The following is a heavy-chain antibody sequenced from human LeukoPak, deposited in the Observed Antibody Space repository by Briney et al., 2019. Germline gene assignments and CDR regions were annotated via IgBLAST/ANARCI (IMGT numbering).Heavy chain of an antibody. CDR2: ISGSGGST. CDR3: AKEGWNHQRASFYFDY. V-gene: IGHV3-23*01. D-gene: IGHD1-1*01. J-gene: IGHJ4*02. CDR1: GFTFSSYA. Sequence: GGSLRLSCAASGFTFSSYAMSWVRQAPGKGLEWVSAISGSGGSTYYADSVKGRFTISRDNSKNTLYLQMNSLRAEDTAVYYCAKEGWNHQRASFYFDYWGQGTLVTVSS.